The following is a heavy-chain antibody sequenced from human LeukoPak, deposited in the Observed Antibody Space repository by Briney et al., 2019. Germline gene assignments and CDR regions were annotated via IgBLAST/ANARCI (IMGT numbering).Heavy chain of an antibody. CDR1: GFTVSSNY. V-gene: IGHV3-66*02. Sequence: PGGSLRLSCAASGFTVSSNYMSWVRQAPGKGLEWVSVIYSGGSTYYADSVKGRFTISRDSSKNTLYLQMNSLRAEDTAVYYCASAIRFLEWLYDYWGQGTLVTVSS. J-gene: IGHJ4*02. CDR3: ASAIRFLEWLYDY. CDR2: IYSGGST. D-gene: IGHD3-3*01.